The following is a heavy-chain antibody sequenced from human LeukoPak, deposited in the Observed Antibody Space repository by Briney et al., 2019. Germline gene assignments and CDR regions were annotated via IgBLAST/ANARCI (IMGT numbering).Heavy chain of an antibody. CDR3: AREANYGGNLNWFDP. Sequence: SVKVSCKASGGSLSCYGFSWVRQAPGQGLEWMGGIVPMFDSRSFAQKFQGRLTITTDESTSTVYMELSSLRSDDTAVYYCAREANYGGNLNWFDPWGQGTPVTVSS. V-gene: IGHV1-69*05. D-gene: IGHD4/OR15-4a*01. CDR2: IVPMFDSR. CDR1: GGSLSCYG. J-gene: IGHJ5*02.